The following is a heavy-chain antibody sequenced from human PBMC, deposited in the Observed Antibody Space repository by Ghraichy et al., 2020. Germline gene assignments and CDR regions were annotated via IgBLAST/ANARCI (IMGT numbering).Heavy chain of an antibody. D-gene: IGHD1-1*01. V-gene: IGHV2-5*01. CDR2: IYGNDDE. J-gene: IGHJ6*02. CDR3: VHFHRDYNSYYSYYSLDV. CDR1: GFSLSTSGVA. Sequence: SGPTLVKPTQTLTLTCTFSGFSLSTSGVAVGWIRQPPGKALEWLALIYGNDDERYSPSVKSRLTIIKDTSKNQVVLTMTNMDPVDTAIYYCVHFHRDYNSYYSYYSLDVWGQGTTVTVSS.